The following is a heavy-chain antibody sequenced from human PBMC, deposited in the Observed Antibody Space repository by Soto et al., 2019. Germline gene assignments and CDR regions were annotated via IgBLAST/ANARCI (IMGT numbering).Heavy chain of an antibody. V-gene: IGHV4-59*08. D-gene: IGHD3-10*01. Sequence: SETLSLTCPVSGDSLNTYYLSWIRQPPGKGLEWIGYIYYSGSTKYNPSLKSRVTISVDTSKNQFSLRLSSVTAADTAIYYCARQYDSGSFYYWGQGTLVTVSS. CDR1: GDSLNTYY. J-gene: IGHJ4*02. CDR2: IYYSGST. CDR3: ARQYDSGSFYY.